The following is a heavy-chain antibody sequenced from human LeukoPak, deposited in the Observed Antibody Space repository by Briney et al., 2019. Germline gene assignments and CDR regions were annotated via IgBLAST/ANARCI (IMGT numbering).Heavy chain of an antibody. D-gene: IGHD5-18*01. CDR1: RFTFSSYG. CDR3: AREGIQLWKAFDY. J-gene: IGHJ4*02. CDR2: IWYDGSNK. V-gene: IGHV3-33*01. Sequence: GGSLRLSCAASRFTFSSYGMHWVRQAPGKGLEWVAVIWYDGSNKYYADSVKGRFTISRDNSKNTLYLQMNSLRAEDTAGYYCAREGIQLWKAFDYWGQGTLVTVSS.